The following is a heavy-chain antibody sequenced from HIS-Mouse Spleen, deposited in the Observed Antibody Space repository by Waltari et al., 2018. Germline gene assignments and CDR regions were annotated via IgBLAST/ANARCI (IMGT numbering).Heavy chain of an antibody. J-gene: IGHJ2*01. V-gene: IGHV4-39*07. CDR3: AREIPYSSSWYDWYFDL. CDR1: GGSISSSSYY. Sequence: QLQLQESGPGLVKPSETLSLTCTVSGGSISSSSYYWGWIRQPPGKGLEWIGSIHYSGSTYYNPSLKRRVTISVDTSKSQFSLKLSSVTAADTAVYYCAREIPYSSSWYDWYFDLWGRGTLVTVSS. D-gene: IGHD6-13*01. CDR2: IHYSGST.